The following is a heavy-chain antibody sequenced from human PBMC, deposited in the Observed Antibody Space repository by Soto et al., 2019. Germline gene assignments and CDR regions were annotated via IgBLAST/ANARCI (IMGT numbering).Heavy chain of an antibody. CDR1: GGTFISYA. V-gene: IGHV1-69*01. J-gene: IGHJ4*02. D-gene: IGHD3-22*01. CDR3: ARGGYYYDSSGYYLLEY. CDR2: VIPMFGTA. Sequence: QVQLVQSGAEVKKPGSSVKVSCKSSGGTFISYAISWVRQAPGQGLEWMGGVIPMFGTANYAQKFQGRVTITADESTSTAYMELSSLRSEDTAVYYCARGGYYYDSSGYYLLEYWGQGTLVTVSS.